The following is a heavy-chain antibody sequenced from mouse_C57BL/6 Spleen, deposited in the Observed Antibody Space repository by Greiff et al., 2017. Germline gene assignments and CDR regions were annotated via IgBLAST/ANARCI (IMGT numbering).Heavy chain of an antibody. CDR3: ARDGITTVDWFAY. CDR2: ISDGGSYT. Sequence: EVKLVESGGGLVKPGGSLKLSCAASGFTFSSYAMSWVRQTPEKRLEWVATISDGGSYTYYPDNVKGRFTISRDNAKNNLYLQMSHLKSEDTAMYYCARDGITTVDWFAYWGQGTLVTVSA. V-gene: IGHV5-4*01. CDR1: GFTFSSYA. J-gene: IGHJ3*01. D-gene: IGHD1-1*01.